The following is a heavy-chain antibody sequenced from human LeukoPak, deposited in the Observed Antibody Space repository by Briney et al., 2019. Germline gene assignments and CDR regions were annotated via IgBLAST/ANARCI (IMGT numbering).Heavy chain of an antibody. Sequence: GGSLRLSCAGSGFTLSSYGIHWVRQAPGMGLEWVTFIRYDGSNTYYADSVKGRFTISRDNSTHTLYLQMNSLRVEDTAMYYCASPGGSPFDYWGQGTLVTVSS. CDR3: ASPGGSPFDY. CDR2: IRYDGSNT. J-gene: IGHJ4*02. CDR1: GFTLSSYG. V-gene: IGHV3-30*02. D-gene: IGHD3-16*01.